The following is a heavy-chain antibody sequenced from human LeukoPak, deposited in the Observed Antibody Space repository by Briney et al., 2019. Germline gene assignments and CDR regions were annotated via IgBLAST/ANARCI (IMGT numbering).Heavy chain of an antibody. D-gene: IGHD6-19*01. Sequence: KNGESLKISCKGSGYSFTSYWIGWVRQMPGKGLEWMGIIYPGDSDTRYSPSFQGQVTISADKSISTAYLQWSSLKASDTAMYYCARHSYSSGWSFPYYYMDVWGKGTTVTVSS. CDR3: ARHSYSSGWSFPYYYMDV. CDR2: IYPGDSDT. J-gene: IGHJ6*03. V-gene: IGHV5-51*01. CDR1: GYSFTSYW.